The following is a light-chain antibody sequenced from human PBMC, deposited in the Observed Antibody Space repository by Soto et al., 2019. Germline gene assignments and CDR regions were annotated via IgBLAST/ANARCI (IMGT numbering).Light chain of an antibody. CDR3: QQYNNCSGT. Sequence: EIVMTQSPATLSVSPGERATLSCRASQSVSSNLAWYQQKPGQAPRLLIYGASTRATGIPARFSGSGSGTQFTLPISSLQSEDVAVYYCQQYNNCSGTFGQGTKVEIK. CDR1: QSVSSN. V-gene: IGKV3-15*01. CDR2: GAS. J-gene: IGKJ1*01.